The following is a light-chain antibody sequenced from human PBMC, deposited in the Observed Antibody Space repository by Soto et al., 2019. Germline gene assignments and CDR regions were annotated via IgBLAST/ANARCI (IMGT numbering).Light chain of an antibody. J-gene: IGKJ1*01. V-gene: IGKV1-39*01. CDR3: QQSYSTLWT. CDR2: AAS. Sequence: DIQMTQSPSSLSASVGGRGTITCRASQSISSYLNWYQQKPGKAPKLLIYAASSLQSGAPSRFSGSGSGTDFTLTISSLQPEDFATYYCQQSYSTLWTFGQGTKVDIK. CDR1: QSISSY.